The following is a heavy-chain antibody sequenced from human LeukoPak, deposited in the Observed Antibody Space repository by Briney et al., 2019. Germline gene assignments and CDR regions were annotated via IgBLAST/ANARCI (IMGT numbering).Heavy chain of an antibody. CDR2: ISSSSSTI. CDR1: GFTFSSYS. D-gene: IGHD6-19*01. V-gene: IGHV3-48*01. CDR3: AKRVAVAVYGMDV. Sequence: GGSLRLSCAVSGFTFSSYSMNWVRQAPGQGLEWVSYISSSSSTIYYADSVKGRFTISRDNAKNSLYLQMNSLRAEDTAVYYCAKRVAVAVYGMDVWGQGTTVTVSS. J-gene: IGHJ6*02.